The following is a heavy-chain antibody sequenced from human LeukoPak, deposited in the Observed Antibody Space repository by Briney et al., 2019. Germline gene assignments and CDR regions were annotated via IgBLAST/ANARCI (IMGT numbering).Heavy chain of an antibody. CDR3: ARCSGWYYFDS. CDR2: ISNNGGST. Sequence: GGSLRLSCGASGFTFSDYAMHWVRQAPGKGLEYASAISNNGGSTYYANSVKGRFTISRDNSKNTLYLQMGSLRADDMGVYYCARCSGWYYFDSWGQGTLVTVSS. D-gene: IGHD6-19*01. CDR1: GFTFSDYA. V-gene: IGHV3-64*01. J-gene: IGHJ4*02.